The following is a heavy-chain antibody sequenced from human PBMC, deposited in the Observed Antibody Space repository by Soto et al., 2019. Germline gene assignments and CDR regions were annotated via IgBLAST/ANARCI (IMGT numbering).Heavy chain of an antibody. J-gene: IGHJ5*02. Sequence: ASVKVSCKASGYTFTSYPIHWVRQAPGQRLEWMGWNNVGNGNTKYSQKFQGRVTITRDTSASTAYMELSSLRSEDTAVYYCARDQGYGDLPWGQGTLVTVSS. D-gene: IGHD4-17*01. CDR2: NNVGNGNT. CDR1: GYTFTSYP. CDR3: ARDQGYGDLP. V-gene: IGHV1-3*01.